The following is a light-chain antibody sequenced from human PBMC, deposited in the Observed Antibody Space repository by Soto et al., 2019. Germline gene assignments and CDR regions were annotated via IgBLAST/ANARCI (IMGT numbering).Light chain of an antibody. CDR2: GAS. CDR1: QSVSNN. CDR3: QQYNKWPLIT. J-gene: IGKJ5*01. Sequence: EFVLTQSPGTLSVSPGERATLSCRASQSVSNNLAWYQQKRGQAPRLLIYGASTRATGIPDRFSGSGSGTEFTLIISRLQSEDFAVYYCQQYNKWPLITFGQGTRLEIK. V-gene: IGKV3-15*01.